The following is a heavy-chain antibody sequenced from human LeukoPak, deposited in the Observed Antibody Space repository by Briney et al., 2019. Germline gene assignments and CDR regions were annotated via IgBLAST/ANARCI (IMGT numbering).Heavy chain of an antibody. D-gene: IGHD1-26*01. Sequence: GGSLRLSCAASGFTFSNYAMSWVRQAPGKGLEWVSLISGSGGTTYYADSVKGRFTISRDNSNNTLYLQMNSLRAEDTAVYYCAKLWEYYFDYWGQGTLVTVSS. V-gene: IGHV3-23*01. CDR1: GFTFSNYA. J-gene: IGHJ4*02. CDR3: AKLWEYYFDY. CDR2: ISGSGGTT.